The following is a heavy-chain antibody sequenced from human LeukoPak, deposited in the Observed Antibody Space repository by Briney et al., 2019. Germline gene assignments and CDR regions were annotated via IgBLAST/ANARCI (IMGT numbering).Heavy chain of an antibody. CDR3: ARGTKSNYGY. Sequence: SETLSLTCTVSGGSISGSYWSWIRQPPGKGLEWIAYMYNSGSTNYNPSLKSRVTISVDTSKNQFSLKLSSVTAADTAVYYCARGTKSNYGYWGQGTLATVSS. J-gene: IGHJ4*02. CDR2: MYNSGST. D-gene: IGHD4-11*01. V-gene: IGHV4-59*01. CDR1: GGSISGSY.